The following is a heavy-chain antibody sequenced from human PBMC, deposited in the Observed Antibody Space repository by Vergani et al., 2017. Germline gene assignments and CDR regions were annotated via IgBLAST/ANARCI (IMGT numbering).Heavy chain of an antibody. CDR1: GGSFSGYY. Sequence: QVQLQQWGAGLLKPSETLSLTCAVYGGSFSGYYWSWIRQPPGKGLEWIGEINHSGSTNYNPSRKSRVTISVDTSKNQFSLKLSSVTAADTAVYSCARGSRQIYSSGWFPDYWGQGTLVTVSS. CDR2: INHSGST. CDR3: ARGSRQIYSSGWFPDY. V-gene: IGHV4-34*01. D-gene: IGHD6-19*01. J-gene: IGHJ4*02.